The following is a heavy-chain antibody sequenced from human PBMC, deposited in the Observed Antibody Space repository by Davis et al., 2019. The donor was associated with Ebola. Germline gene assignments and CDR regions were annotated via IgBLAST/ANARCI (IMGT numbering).Heavy chain of an antibody. CDR2: VNPAGGIT. D-gene: IGHD2-15*01. CDR3: ARSDNVDY. J-gene: IGHJ4*02. Sequence: ASVKVSCKASGYIFTSYYMHWVRQAPGQGLEWMGRVNPAGGITNYAQKFQGRVTMTRDTSTSTVYMELSSLRSDDTAVYYCARSDNVDYWGQGTLVTVSS. CDR1: GYIFTSYY. V-gene: IGHV1-46*03.